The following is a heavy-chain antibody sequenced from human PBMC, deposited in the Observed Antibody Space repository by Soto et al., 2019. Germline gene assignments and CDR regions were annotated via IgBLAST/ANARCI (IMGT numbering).Heavy chain of an antibody. V-gene: IGHV1-18*01. D-gene: IGHD2-2*01. J-gene: IGHJ6*03. CDR3: ARVTAGGVVPADDVGNYYYYMYV. CDR1: GYTFTSYG. CDR2: ISAYNGNT. Sequence: QVQLVQSGAEVKKPGASVKVSCKASGYTFTSYGISWVRQAPGQGLEWMGWISAYNGNTNYAQKLQGRGTVPKDTSTSTAYMELRSLRSYDTAVYYCARVTAGGVVPADDVGNYYYYMYVWGKGTTVTVSS.